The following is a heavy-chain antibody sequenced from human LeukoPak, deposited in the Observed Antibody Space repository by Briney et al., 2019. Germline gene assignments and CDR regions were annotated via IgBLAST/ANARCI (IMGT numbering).Heavy chain of an antibody. CDR3: AKIPQVATYTVPNFDF. CDR2: IYSDGST. Sequence: PGGSLRLSCAASGFIVSSNYMSWVRQAPGKGLEWVSVIYSDGSTYYADSVKGRFTISRDNSKNTLYLQMNSLRAEDTAVYYCAKIPQVATYTVPNFDFWGQGTLVTVSS. J-gene: IGHJ4*02. CDR1: GFIVSSNY. V-gene: IGHV3-53*01. D-gene: IGHD3-16*01.